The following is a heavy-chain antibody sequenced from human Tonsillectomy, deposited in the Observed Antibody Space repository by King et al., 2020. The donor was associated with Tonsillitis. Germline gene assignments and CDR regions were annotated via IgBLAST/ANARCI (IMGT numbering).Heavy chain of an antibody. D-gene: IGHD1-26*01. CDR3: ARGPQCAGNNCYMDV. CDR1: GGSFSGYY. Sequence: VQLQQWGAGLLKPSETLSLTCAVYGGSFSGYYWTWIRQPPGKGLEWIGEINNGGSTKYNPSLKSRVTISVDTSKNQFSLKMSSVTAADTAVFYCARGPQCAGNNCYMDV. J-gene: IGHJ6*03. V-gene: IGHV4-34*01. CDR2: INNGGST.